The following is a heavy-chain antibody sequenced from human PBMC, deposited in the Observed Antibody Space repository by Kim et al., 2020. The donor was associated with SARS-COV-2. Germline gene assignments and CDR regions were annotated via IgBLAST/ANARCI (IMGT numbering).Heavy chain of an antibody. CDR2: ISSSGSTI. CDR3: ARDRRAYYDYVWGSPSSVDY. D-gene: IGHD3-16*01. V-gene: IGHV3-48*03. CDR1: GFTFSSYE. Sequence: GGSLRLSCAASGFTFSSYEMNWVRQAPGKGLEWVSYISSSGSTIYYADSVKGRFTISRDNAKNSLYLQMNSLRAEDTAVYYCARDRRAYYDYVWGSPSSVDYWGQGTLVTVSS. J-gene: IGHJ4*02.